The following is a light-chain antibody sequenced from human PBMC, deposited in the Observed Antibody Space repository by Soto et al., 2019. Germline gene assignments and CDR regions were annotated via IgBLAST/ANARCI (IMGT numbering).Light chain of an antibody. CDR3: HQYGSSPT. J-gene: IGKJ1*01. CDR2: GTS. Sequence: EIVLTQSPGTLSLSPGERVTLSCRASQSLSSSYLAWYQQKPGQAPRLLIYGTSTRATGIPDRFSGSGSGTDFTLIISRLEPEDFAVYYCHQYGSSPTFGQGTKVEIK. CDR1: QSLSSSY. V-gene: IGKV3-20*01.